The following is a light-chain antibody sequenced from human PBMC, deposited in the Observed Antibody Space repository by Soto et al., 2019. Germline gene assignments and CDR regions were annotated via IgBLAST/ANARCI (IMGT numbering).Light chain of an antibody. V-gene: IGLV2-14*01. Sequence: QSVLTQPASVSGSPGQSITISCTGTSSDIGRYDYVSWHQQHPGKAPKLIIHGVTHRPSGVSIRFAGSKSANTASLTISGLQAEDEDYYFCSSYTTSSTYVFGSGTKVTVL. CDR2: GVT. CDR3: SSYTTSSTYV. J-gene: IGLJ1*01. CDR1: SSDIGRYDY.